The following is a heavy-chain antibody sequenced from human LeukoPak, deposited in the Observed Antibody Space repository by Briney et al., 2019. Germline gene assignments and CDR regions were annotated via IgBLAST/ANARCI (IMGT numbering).Heavy chain of an antibody. CDR1: GFTFSSYA. CDR2: ISYDGSNK. D-gene: IGHD5-18*01. Sequence: GGSLRLSCAASGFTFSSYAMHWVRQAPGKGLEWVAVISYDGSNKYYADSVKGRFTISRDNSKNTLYLQMNSLRAEDTAVYYCARTWERYSYDAWFDPWGQGTLVTVSS. CDR3: ARTWERYSYDAWFDP. V-gene: IGHV3-30*01. J-gene: IGHJ5*02.